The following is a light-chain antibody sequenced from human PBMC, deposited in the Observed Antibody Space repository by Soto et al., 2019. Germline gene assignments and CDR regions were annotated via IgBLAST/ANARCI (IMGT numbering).Light chain of an antibody. CDR3: QQYINWPIT. CDR1: QSVSSN. CDR2: GAS. Sequence: EIVMTQSPGTLSVSPGESATLSCRASQSVSSNLAWYQQKPGQTPRLLIYGASTRATGIPARFSGSGSGTAFTLAISSLQSEDFAVYYCQQYINWPITFGQGTKVEIK. J-gene: IGKJ2*01. V-gene: IGKV3-15*01.